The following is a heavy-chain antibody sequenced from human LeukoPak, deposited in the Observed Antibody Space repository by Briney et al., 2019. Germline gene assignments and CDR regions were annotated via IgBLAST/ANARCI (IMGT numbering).Heavy chain of an antibody. CDR3: ARARGYYGGLANY. D-gene: IGHD4-23*01. CDR1: GGSFSGYY. J-gene: IGHJ4*02. Sequence: PSETLSLTCAVYGGSFSGYYWSWIRQPPGKGLEWIVEINHSGSTNYNPSLKSRVTISVDTSKNQFSLKLSSVTAADTAVYYCARARGYYGGLANYWGQGTLVTVSS. V-gene: IGHV4-34*01. CDR2: INHSGST.